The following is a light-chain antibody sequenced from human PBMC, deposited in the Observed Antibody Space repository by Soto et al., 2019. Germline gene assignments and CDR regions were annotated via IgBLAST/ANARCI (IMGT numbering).Light chain of an antibody. CDR3: QQYGTSPPRYT. J-gene: IGKJ2*01. V-gene: IGKV3-20*01. CDR2: GTS. CDR1: YLFSSNY. Sequence: ENGLTQSPGTLSLSPGERATLSCRARYLFSSNYLAWYQQKPGQAPGLLIYGTSSRATGIPDRFSGSGSGADFTLAISRLEPEDSAVYYCQQYGTSPPRYTFGQGTKLEIK.